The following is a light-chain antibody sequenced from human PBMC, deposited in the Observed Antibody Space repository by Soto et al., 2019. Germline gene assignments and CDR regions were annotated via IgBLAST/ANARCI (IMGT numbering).Light chain of an antibody. CDR2: GAS. CDR1: QSVSSN. Sequence: EIVMTQSPATLSVSPGERATLSCRASQSVSSNLAWYQQKPGQTPRLLIYGASTRATGIPARFSGSGSGTEFTLIISSLQSGDFAVYYCQQYHNWPPGTFGQGTKVEIK. CDR3: QQYHNWPPGT. J-gene: IGKJ1*01. V-gene: IGKV3-15*01.